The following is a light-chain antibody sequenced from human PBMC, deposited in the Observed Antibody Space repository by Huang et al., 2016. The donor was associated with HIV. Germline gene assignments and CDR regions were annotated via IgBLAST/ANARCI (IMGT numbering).Light chain of an antibody. V-gene: IGKV2-28*01. CDR1: QSILNRLGNNY. J-gene: IGKJ2*01. Sequence: DIVMTQSPLSLPVTPGEPASVSCRSSQSILNRLGNNYLDWYLQKPGQSPQLLIYLGSTRASGVPDRFSGSGSGTDFTLKISRVEAEDVGVYYCMQALQSPYTFGQGTKLEIK. CDR3: MQALQSPYT. CDR2: LGS.